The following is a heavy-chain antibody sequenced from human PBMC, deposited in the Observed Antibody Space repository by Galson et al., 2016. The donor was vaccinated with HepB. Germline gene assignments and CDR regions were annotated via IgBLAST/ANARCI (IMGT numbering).Heavy chain of an antibody. Sequence: SLRLSCAASGFTFSSYGMHWVRQAPGKGLEWVAVISFDGSRKYYADSVKGRFIITRDNSKNTLYLQMSSLRIEDTAVYYCVAPYHSGSGSYYSVYYGVDVWGHGTTVTVSS. J-gene: IGHJ6*02. CDR3: VAPYHSGSGSYYSVYYGVDV. CDR1: GFTFSSYG. D-gene: IGHD3-10*01. V-gene: IGHV3-30*03. CDR2: ISFDGSRK.